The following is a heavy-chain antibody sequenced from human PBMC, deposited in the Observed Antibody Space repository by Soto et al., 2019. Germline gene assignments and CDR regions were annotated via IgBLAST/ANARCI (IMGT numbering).Heavy chain of an antibody. CDR1: GGTFSSYA. D-gene: IGHD6-6*01. CDR2: IIPIFGTA. J-gene: IGHJ6*02. CDR3: ARAEFIAARPYYYYYYGMDV. Sequence: ASVKVSCKASGGTFSSYAISWVRQAPGQGLEWMGGIIPIFGTANYAQKFQGRVTITADESTSTAYMELSSLRSEDTAVYYCARAEFIAARPYYYYYYGMDVWGQGTTVTVS. V-gene: IGHV1-69*13.